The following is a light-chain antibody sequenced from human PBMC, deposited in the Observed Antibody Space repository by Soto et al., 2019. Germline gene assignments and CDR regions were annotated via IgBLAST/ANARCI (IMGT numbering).Light chain of an antibody. CDR3: LLFYGDACV. CDR2: STS. Sequence: QAVVTQEPSLTVSPGGTVTLTCASSTGAVTSGYYPNWFQQKAGQAPRVLIYSTSNKHSWTPARFSGSLLGGKAALTLSGVQPEDEAEYYCLLFYGDACVFGGGTQLTVL. CDR1: TGAVTSGYY. J-gene: IGLJ7*01. V-gene: IGLV7-43*01.